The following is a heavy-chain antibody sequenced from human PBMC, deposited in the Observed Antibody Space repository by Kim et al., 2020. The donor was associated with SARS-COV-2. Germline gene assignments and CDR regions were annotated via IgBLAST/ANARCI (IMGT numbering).Heavy chain of an antibody. Sequence: SETLSLTCTVSGGSISSYYWSWIRQPPGKGLEWIGYIYYSGSTNYNPSLKSRVTISVDTSKNQFSLKLSSVTAADTAVYYCARELGFGRGKGAFDIWGQGTMVTVSS. V-gene: IGHV4-59*01. CDR1: GGSISSYY. CDR3: ARELGFGRGKGAFDI. J-gene: IGHJ3*02. CDR2: IYYSGST. D-gene: IGHD3-10*01.